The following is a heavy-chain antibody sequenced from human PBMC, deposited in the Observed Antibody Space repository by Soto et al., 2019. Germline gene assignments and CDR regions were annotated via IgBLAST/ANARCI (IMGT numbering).Heavy chain of an antibody. CDR3: ARHLKVTTGLDYYYYGMDV. V-gene: IGHV5-10-1*01. D-gene: IGHD4-17*01. CDR2: IDPSDFYT. CDR1: GYSFTSYW. Sequence: GESLKISCKGSGYSFTSYWISWVRQMPGKGLEWMGRIDPSDFYTNYSPSFQGHVTISADKSISTAYLQWSSLKASDTAMYYCARHLKVTTGLDYYYYGMDVWGQGTTVTVS. J-gene: IGHJ6*02.